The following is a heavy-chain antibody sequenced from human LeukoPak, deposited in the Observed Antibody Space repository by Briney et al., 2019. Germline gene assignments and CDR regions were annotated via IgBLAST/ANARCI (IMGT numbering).Heavy chain of an antibody. Sequence: ASVKVSCKASGYTFTSYDINWVRQATGQGLEWMGWMNPNSGNTGYAQKFQGRVTMTRDTSISTAYMELSRLRSDDTAVYYCARVFTDIVARADYWGQGTLVTVSS. J-gene: IGHJ4*02. V-gene: IGHV1-8*01. D-gene: IGHD5-12*01. CDR2: MNPNSGNT. CDR3: ARVFTDIVARADY. CDR1: GYTFTSYD.